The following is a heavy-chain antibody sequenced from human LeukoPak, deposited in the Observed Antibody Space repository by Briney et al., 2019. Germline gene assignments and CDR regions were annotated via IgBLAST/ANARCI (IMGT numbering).Heavy chain of an antibody. Sequence: PGGSLRLSCAASGFTFSSYSMNWVRQAPGKGLEWVSYISSSSKTIYYADSVKGRFTISRDNSKNTLYLQMSSLRAEDTAVYYCVRSGYCSGGNCYDYYGMDVWGQGTTVTVSS. CDR3: VRSGYCSGGNCYDYYGMDV. CDR2: ISSSSKTI. V-gene: IGHV3-48*01. D-gene: IGHD2-15*01. J-gene: IGHJ6*02. CDR1: GFTFSSYS.